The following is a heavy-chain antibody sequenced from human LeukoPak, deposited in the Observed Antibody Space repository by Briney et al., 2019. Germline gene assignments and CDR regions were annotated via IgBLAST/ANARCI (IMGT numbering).Heavy chain of an antibody. Sequence: TSETLSLTCTVSGGSISSYYWSWIRQPAGKGLEWIGRIYTSGSTNYNPSLKSRVTISVDKSKNQFSLKLSSVTAADTAVYYCARQLFGCSSTSCYGWYFDPWGRGTLVTVSS. D-gene: IGHD2-2*01. CDR1: GGSISSYY. V-gene: IGHV4-4*07. J-gene: IGHJ2*01. CDR3: ARQLFGCSSTSCYGWYFDP. CDR2: IYTSGST.